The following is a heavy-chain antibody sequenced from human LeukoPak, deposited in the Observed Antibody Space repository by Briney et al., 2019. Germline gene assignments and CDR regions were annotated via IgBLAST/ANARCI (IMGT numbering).Heavy chain of an antibody. CDR1: GYIFTNYG. CDR3: AISFSSSWYLRPLDY. Sequence: ASVKVSCKASGYIFTNYGISWVRQAPGQGLEWMGWISAYNGNTNYAQKLQGRVTMTTDTSTSTAYMELRSLRSDDTAVYYCAISFSSSWYLRPLDYWGQGTLVTVSS. J-gene: IGHJ4*02. V-gene: IGHV1-18*01. CDR2: ISAYNGNT. D-gene: IGHD6-13*01.